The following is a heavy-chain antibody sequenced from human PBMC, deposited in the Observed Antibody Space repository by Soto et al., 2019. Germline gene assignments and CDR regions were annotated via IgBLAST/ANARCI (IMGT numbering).Heavy chain of an antibody. CDR1: VGSISRYC. CDR2: IFSSGST. D-gene: IGHD3-3*01. J-gene: IGHJ6*02. Sequence: PSETLSLTCTVSVGSISRYCWSWIRQAPGRGLEWIGNIFSSGSTNYNPSLKSRVAISVDTSKNQVSLKLNAVTTADTAVYYCAREYYDFWSVTYSYYGLDVWGQGTTVTVSS. CDR3: AREYYDFWSVTYSYYGLDV. V-gene: IGHV4-59*01.